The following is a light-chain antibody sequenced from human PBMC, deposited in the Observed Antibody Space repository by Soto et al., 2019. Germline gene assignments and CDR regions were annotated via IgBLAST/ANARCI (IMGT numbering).Light chain of an antibody. Sequence: EMVMTQSPATLSVSPGESATLSCRASQSVRSNLAWYQQRPGQPPRLLIYGPSTRATGIPARFSGSGSGTEFTLTISSLQSEDFADYYCEQYDIWPLTFGGGTKVEIK. CDR3: EQYDIWPLT. CDR2: GPS. J-gene: IGKJ4*01. CDR1: QSVRSN. V-gene: IGKV3-15*01.